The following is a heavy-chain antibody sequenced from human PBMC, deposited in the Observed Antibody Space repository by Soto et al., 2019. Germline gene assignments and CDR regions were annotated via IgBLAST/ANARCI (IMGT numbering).Heavy chain of an antibody. Sequence: GGSLRLSCAASGFTFRSYSMNWVRQAPGKGLEWVSYISSSGTSMYYGDSVKGRFAISGDNAKNSLYLQMNSLRAEDTALYYCAKDRSDYDFWSGLDYWGQGTLVTVSS. J-gene: IGHJ4*02. V-gene: IGHV3-48*04. CDR2: ISSSGTSM. D-gene: IGHD3-3*01. CDR1: GFTFRSYS. CDR3: AKDRSDYDFWSGLDY.